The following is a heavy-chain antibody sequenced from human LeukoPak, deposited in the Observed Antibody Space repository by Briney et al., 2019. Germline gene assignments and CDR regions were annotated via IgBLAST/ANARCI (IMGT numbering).Heavy chain of an antibody. V-gene: IGHV3-30-3*01. CDR3: ARDLGMANPYYFDY. CDR1: GFTFSSYA. Sequence: GGSLRLSCAASGFTFSSYAMSWVRQAPGKGLEWVAVISYDGSNKYYADSVKGRFTISRDNSKNTLYLQMNSLRAEDTAVYYCARDLGMANPYYFDYWGQGTLVTVS. J-gene: IGHJ4*02. CDR2: ISYDGSNK.